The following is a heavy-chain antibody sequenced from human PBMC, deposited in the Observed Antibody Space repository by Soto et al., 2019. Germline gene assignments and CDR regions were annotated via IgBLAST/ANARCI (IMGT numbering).Heavy chain of an antibody. CDR3: ARGIVVAGGFDP. D-gene: IGHD2-15*01. V-gene: IGHV4-34*01. CDR1: GGSFSGYY. CDR2: INHSGST. J-gene: IGHJ5*02. Sequence: PSETLSLTCAVYGGSFSGYYWSWIRQPPGKGLEWIGEINHSGSTNYNPSLKSRVTISVDTSKNQFSLKLSSVTAADTAVYYCARGIVVAGGFDPWGQGTLVTVSS.